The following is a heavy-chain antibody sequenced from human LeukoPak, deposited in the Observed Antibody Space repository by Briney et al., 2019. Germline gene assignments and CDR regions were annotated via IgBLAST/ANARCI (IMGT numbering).Heavy chain of an antibody. CDR1: GYTFTGYY. J-gene: IGHJ4*02. V-gene: IGHV1-18*04. CDR2: ISAYNGNT. CDR3: ARADIVPPLDY. D-gene: IGHD2-15*01. Sequence: ASVKVSCKASGYTFTGYYIHWVRQAPGQGLEWMGWISAYNGNTNYAQKLQGRVTMTTDTSTSTAYMELRSLRSDDTAVYYCARADIVPPLDYWGQGTLVTVSS.